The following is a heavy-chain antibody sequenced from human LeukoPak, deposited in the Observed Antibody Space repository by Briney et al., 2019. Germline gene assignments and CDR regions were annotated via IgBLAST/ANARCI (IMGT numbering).Heavy chain of an antibody. Sequence: PSETLSLTCTVSGGSISSYYWSWIRQPPGKGLEWIGYIYYSGSTNYNPSLKSRVTISVDTSKNQFSLKLSSVTAADTAVYYCARAGYYYDSSGYFFGSDAFDIWGQGTMVTVSS. CDR1: GGSISSYY. J-gene: IGHJ3*02. CDR3: ARAGYYYDSSGYFFGSDAFDI. CDR2: IYYSGST. V-gene: IGHV4-59*01. D-gene: IGHD3-22*01.